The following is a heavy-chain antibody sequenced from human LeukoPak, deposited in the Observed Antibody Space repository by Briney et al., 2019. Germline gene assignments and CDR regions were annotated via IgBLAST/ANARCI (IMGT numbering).Heavy chain of an antibody. D-gene: IGHD2-15*01. Sequence: GGSLRLSCAASRFTFSSYWMSWVRQAPGKGLEWVANIKQDGSAKYYVVSVKGRFTISRDNAKNSLYLQMGSLRAEDTAVYYCARFSGRNWGQGTLVTVSS. J-gene: IGHJ4*02. CDR1: RFTFSSYW. CDR2: IKQDGSAK. CDR3: ARFSGRN. V-gene: IGHV3-7*01.